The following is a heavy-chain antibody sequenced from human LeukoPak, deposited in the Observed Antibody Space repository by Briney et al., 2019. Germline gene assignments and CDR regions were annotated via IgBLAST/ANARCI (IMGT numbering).Heavy chain of an antibody. J-gene: IGHJ4*02. V-gene: IGHV3-48*03. CDR3: AREIGTAAGLDC. CDR2: ISSSGSTI. D-gene: IGHD6-13*01. CDR1: GFTFSSYE. Sequence: GGSLRLSCAASGFTFSSYEMNWVRQAPGKGLEWVSYISSSGSTIYYADSVKGRFTISRDNAKNSLYLQMNSLRAEDTAVYYCAREIGTAAGLDCWGQGTLVTVSS.